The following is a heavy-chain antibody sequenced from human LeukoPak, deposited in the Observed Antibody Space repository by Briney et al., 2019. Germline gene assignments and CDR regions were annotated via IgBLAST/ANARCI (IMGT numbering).Heavy chain of an antibody. CDR2: IYYSGST. CDR1: GGSSSSYY. J-gene: IGHJ4*02. Sequence: SETLSLTCAVYGGSSSSYYWGWIRQPPGKGLEWIGNIYYSGSTYYNPSLKSRVTISVDTSKKQFSLKLSSVTAADTAVFYCARFNPAAGSFCFDYWGQGTLVTVSS. V-gene: IGHV4-39*01. CDR3: ARFNPAAGSFCFDY. D-gene: IGHD6-13*01.